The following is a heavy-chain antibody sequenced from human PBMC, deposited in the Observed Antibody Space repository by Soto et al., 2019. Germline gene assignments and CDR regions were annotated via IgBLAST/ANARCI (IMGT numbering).Heavy chain of an antibody. Sequence: QVQLQQWGAGLLKPSETLSLTCAVYGGSFSGYYWSWIRQPPGKGLEWIGEINHSGSTNYNPSLTSRVTISVDTSKNQFSLKLSAVTAADTAVYYCARYGRIAARPSRYYYYYMDVWGKGTTVTVSS. CDR3: ARYGRIAARPSRYYYYYMDV. V-gene: IGHV4-34*01. D-gene: IGHD6-6*01. J-gene: IGHJ6*03. CDR2: INHSGST. CDR1: GGSFSGYY.